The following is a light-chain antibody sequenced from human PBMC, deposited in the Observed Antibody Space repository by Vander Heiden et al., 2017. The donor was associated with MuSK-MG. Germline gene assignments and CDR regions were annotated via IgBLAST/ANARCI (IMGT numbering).Light chain of an antibody. V-gene: IGLV1-44*01. J-gene: IGLJ3*02. CDR3: AAWDDSLNGRV. CDR1: SSNIGSNT. Sequence: QSVLTQPPPASGTPGQRVTLYCSGSSSNIGSNTVNWYQQLPGTAPKLLIYSNNQRPSGVPDRFSGSKSGTSASLAISGLQTEDEADYYCAAWDDSLNGRVFGGGTKLTVL. CDR2: SNN.